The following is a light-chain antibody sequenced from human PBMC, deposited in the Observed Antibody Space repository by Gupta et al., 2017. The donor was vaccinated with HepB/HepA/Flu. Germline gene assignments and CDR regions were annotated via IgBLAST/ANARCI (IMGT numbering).Light chain of an antibody. V-gene: IGKV1-33*01. J-gene: IGKJ4*01. Sequence: DIQMTQSPSSLSASVGDRVTITCQASQDISNYLNWYQQKPGKAPKLLIYDASKLETGVPSRFSGSGSGTXFTFTIXSRQPEDVATYYCQQEHNLPITFGXGTKVEIK. CDR1: QDISNY. CDR3: QQEHNLPIT. CDR2: DAS.